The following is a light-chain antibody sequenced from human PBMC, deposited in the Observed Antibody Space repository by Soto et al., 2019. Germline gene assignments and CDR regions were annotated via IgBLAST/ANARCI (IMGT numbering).Light chain of an antibody. CDR3: QQRSNWPT. CDR2: GAS. J-gene: IGKJ3*01. V-gene: IGKV3-11*01. Sequence: EIVLTQSPGTLSVSPRDRVTLSCRASQSISINLAWYQHKPGQAPRLLIHGASTRATGIPARFSGSGSGTDFTLTISSLEPEDFAVYYCQQRSNWPTFGPGTKVDIK. CDR1: QSISIN.